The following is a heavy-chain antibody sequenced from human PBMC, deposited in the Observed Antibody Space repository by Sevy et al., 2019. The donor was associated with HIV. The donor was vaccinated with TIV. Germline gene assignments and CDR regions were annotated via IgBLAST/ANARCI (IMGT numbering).Heavy chain of an antibody. D-gene: IGHD6-13*01. V-gene: IGHV3-33*01. Sequence: GGSLRLSCAASGFTFSSYGMHWVRQAPGRGLEWVAVIWYDGSNKYYADSVKGRFTISRDNSKNTLYLQMNSLRAEDTAVYYCARPYSSSWYTLYAFDIWGQRTMVTVSS. J-gene: IGHJ3*02. CDR3: ARPYSSSWYTLYAFDI. CDR2: IWYDGSNK. CDR1: GFTFSSYG.